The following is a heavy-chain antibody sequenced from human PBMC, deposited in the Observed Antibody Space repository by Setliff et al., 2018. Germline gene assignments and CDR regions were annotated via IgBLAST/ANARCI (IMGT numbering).Heavy chain of an antibody. D-gene: IGHD3-10*01. Sequence: SETLSLTCAVYGGSFSGYVWTFIRQSSGKGLEWIGESNHAGRTNYNPSLGSRVSILVDTSKNQFSLKLTSATVADTAVYYCVRGLQAGSWEPYYFDSWGRGTLVTVSS. J-gene: IGHJ4*02. V-gene: IGHV4-34*01. CDR1: GGSFSGYV. CDR3: VRGLQAGSWEPYYFDS. CDR2: SNHAGRT.